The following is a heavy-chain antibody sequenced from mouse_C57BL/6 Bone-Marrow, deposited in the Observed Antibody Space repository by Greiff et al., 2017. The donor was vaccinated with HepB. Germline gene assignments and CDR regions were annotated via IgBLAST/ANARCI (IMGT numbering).Heavy chain of an antibody. D-gene: IGHD3-2*02. V-gene: IGHV1-76*01. CDR2: IYPGSGNT. CDR3: ARASSGYGFAY. CDR1: GYTFTDYY. J-gene: IGHJ3*01. Sequence: VQLQQSGAELVRPGASVKLSCKASGYTFTDYYINWVKQRPGQGLEWIARIYPGSGNTYYNEKFKGKSTLTAEKSSSTAYMRLSSLTSEDSAVYFCARASSGYGFAYWGQGTLVTVSA.